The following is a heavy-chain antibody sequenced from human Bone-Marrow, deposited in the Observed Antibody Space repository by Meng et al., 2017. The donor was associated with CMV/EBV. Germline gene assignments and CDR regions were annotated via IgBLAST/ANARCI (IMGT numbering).Heavy chain of an antibody. CDR2: ISSSGSTT. Sequence: GESLKISCAASGFTFSSYSMSWVRQAPGKGLEWVSYISSSGSTTYYADSVKGRFTISRDSAKNSLYLQMNSLRAEDTAVYYCAILEAAGPDYWGQGTLVTVSS. CDR1: GFTFSSYS. CDR3: AILEAAGPDY. V-gene: IGHV3-48*04. J-gene: IGHJ4*02. D-gene: IGHD6-13*01.